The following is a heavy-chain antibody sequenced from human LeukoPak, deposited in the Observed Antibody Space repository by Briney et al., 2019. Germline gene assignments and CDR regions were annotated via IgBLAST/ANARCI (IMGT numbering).Heavy chain of an antibody. J-gene: IGHJ3*02. Sequence: SETLSLTCTVSGDSISSAGHYWSWIRQHPGKGLEWIGYISYSGSTYYNPSLKSRIMISLDTSKNHFSLKLSSVTAADTAIYYCARDPGGHDGFDMWGQGTTVTVSS. CDR3: ARDPGGHDGFDM. CDR2: ISYSGST. V-gene: IGHV4-31*03. D-gene: IGHD3-10*01. CDR1: GDSISSAGHY.